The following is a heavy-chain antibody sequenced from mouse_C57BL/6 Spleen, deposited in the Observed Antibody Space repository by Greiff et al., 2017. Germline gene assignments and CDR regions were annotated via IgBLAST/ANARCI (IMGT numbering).Heavy chain of an antibody. V-gene: IGHV1-26*01. CDR1: GYTFTDYY. D-gene: IGHD2-1*01. CDR2: INPNNCGT. CDR3: ARGGDGNYFDY. Sequence: VQLQQSGPELVKPGASVKISCKASGYTFTDYYMNWVKQSHGKSLEWIGDINPNNCGTSYNQKFKGKATLTVDKSSSTAYMELRSLTSEDSAVYYCARGGDGNYFDYWGQGTTLTVSS. J-gene: IGHJ2*01.